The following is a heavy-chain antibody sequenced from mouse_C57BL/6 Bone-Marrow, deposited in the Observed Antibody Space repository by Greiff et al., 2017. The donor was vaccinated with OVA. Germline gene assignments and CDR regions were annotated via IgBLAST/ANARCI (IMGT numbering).Heavy chain of an antibody. CDR1: GYSFTGYY. Sequence: EVQLQQSGPELVKPGASVKISCKASGYSFTGYYMNWVKQSPENSLEWIGEINPSTGGTTYNQKFKAKATLTVDKSSSTAYMQLKSLTSEDSAVYYCASLDYGNYVDAMDYWGQGTSVTVSS. CDR2: INPSTGGT. V-gene: IGHV1-42*01. CDR3: ASLDYGNYVDAMDY. J-gene: IGHJ4*01. D-gene: IGHD2-1*01.